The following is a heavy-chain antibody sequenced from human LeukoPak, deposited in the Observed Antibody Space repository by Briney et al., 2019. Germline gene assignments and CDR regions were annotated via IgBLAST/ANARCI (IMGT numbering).Heavy chain of an antibody. CDR2: ISNSGGTT. Sequence: PGGSLRLSCAASGFTFSSYAMSWVRQAPGKGLEWVSTISNSGGTTYYADSVKGRFTISRDDSENTLYLQMNSLRAEDTAVYYCARVSSRGSYYVDYWGQGTLVTVSS. CDR3: ARVSSRGSYYVDY. CDR1: GFTFSSYA. J-gene: IGHJ4*02. V-gene: IGHV3-23*01. D-gene: IGHD1-26*01.